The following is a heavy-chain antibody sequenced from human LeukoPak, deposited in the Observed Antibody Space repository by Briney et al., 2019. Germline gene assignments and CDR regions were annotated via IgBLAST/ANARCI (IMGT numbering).Heavy chain of an antibody. J-gene: IGHJ4*02. D-gene: IGHD2-15*01. Sequence: GGSLRLSCAASGSTFSSYGMHWVRQAPGKGLEWVAVISYDGSNKYYADSVKGRFTISRDNSKNTLYLQMNSLRAEDTAVYYCAKGGCSGGSCYLPYYFDYWGQGTLVTVSS. CDR1: GSTFSSYG. CDR3: AKGGCSGGSCYLPYYFDY. CDR2: ISYDGSNK. V-gene: IGHV3-30*18.